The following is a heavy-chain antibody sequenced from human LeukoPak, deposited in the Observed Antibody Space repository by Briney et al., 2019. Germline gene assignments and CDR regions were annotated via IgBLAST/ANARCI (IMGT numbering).Heavy chain of an antibody. D-gene: IGHD3-22*01. J-gene: IGHJ4*02. V-gene: IGHV3-30-3*01. CDR1: GFTFSSYA. CDR2: ISYDGSNK. Sequence: PGRSLRLSCAASGFTFSSYAMHWVRQAPGKGLEWVAVISYDGSNKYYADSVKGRFTISRDNSKNTLYLQMNSLRAEDTAVYYCARGDDSSGTIFDYWGQGTLVTVSS. CDR3: ARGDDSSGTIFDY.